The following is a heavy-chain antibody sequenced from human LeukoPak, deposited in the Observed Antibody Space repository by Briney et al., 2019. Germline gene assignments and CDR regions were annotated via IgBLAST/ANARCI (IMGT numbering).Heavy chain of an antibody. D-gene: IGHD6-19*01. J-gene: IGHJ4*02. Sequence: SETLSLTCTVSGGSISSYYWSWIRQPPGKGLEWIGYIYYSGSTNYNPSLKSRVTISVDTSKNQFSLKLSSVTAADTAVYYGARYGGSGWYYFDYWGQGTLVTVSS. CDR1: GGSISSYY. V-gene: IGHV4-59*08. CDR3: ARYGGSGWYYFDY. CDR2: IYYSGST.